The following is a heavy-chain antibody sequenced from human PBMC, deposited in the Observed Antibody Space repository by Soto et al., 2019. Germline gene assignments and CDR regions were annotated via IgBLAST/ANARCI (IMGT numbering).Heavy chain of an antibody. D-gene: IGHD2-15*01. CDR3: ARGPGGPGGPGDY. CDR1: GYTFTSYA. V-gene: IGHV1-3*01. J-gene: IGHJ4*02. Sequence: QVQLVQSGAEVKKPGASVKVSCKASGYTFTSYAMHWVRQAPGQRLEWMGWINAGNGNTKYSQKFQGRVTSTRDTSASTAYMELSSLSSEDTAVYSCARGPGGPGGPGDYWGQGTLVTVSS. CDR2: INAGNGNT.